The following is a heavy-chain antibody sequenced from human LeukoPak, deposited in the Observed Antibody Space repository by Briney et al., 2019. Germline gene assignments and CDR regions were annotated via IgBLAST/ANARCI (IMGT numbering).Heavy chain of an antibody. V-gene: IGHV4-31*03. CDR2: IYYSGST. D-gene: IGHD6-13*01. J-gene: IGHJ4*02. CDR1: GGSISSGGYY. CDR3: ARELPVGSSWYFDY. Sequence: SQTLSLTCTVSGGSISSGGYYWSWIRQHPGKGLEWIGYIYYSGSTYYNPSLKSRVTISVDTSKNQFSLKLSSVTAADTAVYCCARELPVGSSWYFDYWGQGTLVTVSS.